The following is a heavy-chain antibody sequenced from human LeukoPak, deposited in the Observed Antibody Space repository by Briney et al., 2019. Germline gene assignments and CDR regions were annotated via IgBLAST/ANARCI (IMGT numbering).Heavy chain of an antibody. CDR2: IWYDGSNK. CDR1: GFTFSSYG. J-gene: IGHJ5*02. CDR3: ARLAREGSLQTNWFDP. Sequence: GGSLRLSCAASGFTFSSYGMHWVRQAPGKGLEWVAVIWYDGSNKYYADSVKGRFTISRDNSKNTLYLQMNSLRAEDTAVYYCARLAREGSLQTNWFDPWGQGTLVTVSS. V-gene: IGHV3-33*01. D-gene: IGHD1-26*01.